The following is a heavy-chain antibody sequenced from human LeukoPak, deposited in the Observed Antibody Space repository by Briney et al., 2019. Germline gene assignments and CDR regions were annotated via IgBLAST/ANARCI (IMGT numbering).Heavy chain of an antibody. CDR3: ASGYYYDSSGLDY. J-gene: IGHJ4*02. Sequence: PGGSLRLSCAASGFTVGSSYMDWVRQAPGKGLEWVSVIYSGGSTYYAESVKGRFTISRDNAKNTLYLQMNSLRAEDTAVYYCASGYYYDSSGLDYWGQGTLVTVSS. CDR1: GFTVGSSY. V-gene: IGHV3-53*01. CDR2: IYSGGST. D-gene: IGHD3-22*01.